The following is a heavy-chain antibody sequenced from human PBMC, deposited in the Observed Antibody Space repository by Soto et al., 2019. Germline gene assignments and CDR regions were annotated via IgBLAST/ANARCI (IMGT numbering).Heavy chain of an antibody. CDR2: TNPNSGNT. V-gene: IGHV1-8*01. CDR1: GYTFTSYD. Sequence: GASVKVSCKASGYTFTSYDINWVRQATGQGLEWMGWTNPNSGNTGYAQKFQGRVTMTRNTSISTAYMELSSLRSEDTAVYYCARSYMVRGVIQHYFDYWGQGTLVTVSS. J-gene: IGHJ4*02. D-gene: IGHD3-10*01. CDR3: ARSYMVRGVIQHYFDY.